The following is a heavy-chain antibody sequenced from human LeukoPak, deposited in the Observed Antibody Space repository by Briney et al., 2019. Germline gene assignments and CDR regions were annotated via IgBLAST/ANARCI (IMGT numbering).Heavy chain of an antibody. J-gene: IGHJ4*02. CDR2: INHSGST. CDR3: ARELGTPGFDY. D-gene: IGHD7-27*01. V-gene: IGHV4-34*01. Sequence: MPAETLCLTCAVYGGSFSGYYWSWIRQPPGKGLEWIGEINHSGSTNYYPPHKSRVTISVDTSKNQFSLKLSSVTAADTAVYYCARELGTPGFDYWGQGALVTVSS. CDR1: GGSFSGYY.